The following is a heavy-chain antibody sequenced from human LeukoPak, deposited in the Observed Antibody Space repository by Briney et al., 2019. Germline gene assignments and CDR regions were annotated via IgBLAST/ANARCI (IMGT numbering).Heavy chain of an antibody. J-gene: IGHJ4*02. CDR3: ARDARPNYYTSGSGI. V-gene: IGHV3-7*01. CDR2: INKHGNEY. D-gene: IGHD3-10*01. CDR1: GFTCSSNW. Sequence: PGGSLRLSCSTSGFTCSSNWMIRVPQAPGKGLEWVANINKHGNEYDYVDSVKGRFTIARDNAKNSLDLQMNSLRAGDEAVCYGARDARPNYYTSGSGIWGQGTLVTVSS.